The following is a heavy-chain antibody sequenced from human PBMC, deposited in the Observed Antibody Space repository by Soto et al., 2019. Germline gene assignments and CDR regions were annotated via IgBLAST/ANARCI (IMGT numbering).Heavy chain of an antibody. D-gene: IGHD1-26*01. Sequence: SETLSLTCTVSGGSISSSSYYWGWIRQSPGKGLEWIGSIYYSGSTYYNPSLKSRVTISVDTSKNQFSLKLSSVTAADTAVYYCARGVYSGSYDYYYGMDVWGQGTTVTVSS. V-gene: IGHV4-39*07. CDR2: IYYSGST. CDR1: GGSISSSSYY. J-gene: IGHJ6*02. CDR3: ARGVYSGSYDYYYGMDV.